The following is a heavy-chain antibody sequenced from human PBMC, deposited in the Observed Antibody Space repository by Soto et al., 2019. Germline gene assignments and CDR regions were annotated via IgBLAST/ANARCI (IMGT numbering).Heavy chain of an antibody. CDR3: ASYDSSGYYKLTFDY. CDR1: GGTFSSYA. D-gene: IGHD3-22*01. Sequence: SVKVSCKASGGTFSSYAISWVRQAPGQGLEWMGGIIPIFGTANYAQKFQGRVTITADESTSTAYMELSSLRSEDTAVYYCASYDSSGYYKLTFDYWGQGTLVTVSS. J-gene: IGHJ4*02. V-gene: IGHV1-69*13. CDR2: IIPIFGTA.